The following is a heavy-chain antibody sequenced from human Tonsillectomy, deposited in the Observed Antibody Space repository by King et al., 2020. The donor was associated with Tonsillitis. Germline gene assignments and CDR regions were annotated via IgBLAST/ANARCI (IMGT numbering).Heavy chain of an antibody. CDR2: FDPEDDET. D-gene: IGHD1-26*01. CDR1: GYTLTELS. Sequence: QLVQSGAEVKKPGASVKVSCKVSGYTLTELSMHWVRRALGKGLEWMGGFDPEDDETIYAQKFQGRVTMTEDPSTDTAYMELSSLRSEDTAVYYCATLTLGSEGFDYWGQGTLVTVSS. J-gene: IGHJ4*02. V-gene: IGHV1-24*01. CDR3: ATLTLGSEGFDY.